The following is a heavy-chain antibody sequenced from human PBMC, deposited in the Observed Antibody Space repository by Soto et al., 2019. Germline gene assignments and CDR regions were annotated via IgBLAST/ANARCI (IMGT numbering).Heavy chain of an antibody. J-gene: IGHJ6*01. CDR3: TRE. CDR1: GYGISTSSD. CDR2: INHRGNS. V-gene: IGHV4-38-2*02. Sequence: SETLSLTRVVSGYGISTSSDWGWVRQAPGKGLEWIGAINHRGNSYYNSSLKSRVTMSVDTSRNQFSLSLTSVTAADTAIYYCTREWG.